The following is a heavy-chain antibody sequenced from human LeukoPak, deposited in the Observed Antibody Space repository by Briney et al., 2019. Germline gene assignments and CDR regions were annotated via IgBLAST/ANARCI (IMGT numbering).Heavy chain of an antibody. CDR3: ARDSPLFGRYCSGGSCSGSFDY. V-gene: IGHV1-69*13. CDR1: GGTFSSYA. Sequence: SVKVSCKASGGTFSSYAISWVRQAPGQGLEWMGGIIPIFGTANYAQKFQGRVTITADESTSTAYMELSSLRSEDTAVYYCARDSPLFGRYCSGGSCSGSFDYWGQGTLVTVSS. CDR2: IIPIFGTA. J-gene: IGHJ4*02. D-gene: IGHD2-15*01.